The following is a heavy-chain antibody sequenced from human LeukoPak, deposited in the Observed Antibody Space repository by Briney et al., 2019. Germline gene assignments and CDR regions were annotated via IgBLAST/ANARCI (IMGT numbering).Heavy chain of an antibody. D-gene: IGHD1-14*01. CDR2: IKQDGSDK. V-gene: IGHV3-7*01. CDR1: GFTFTKYW. CDR3: AKEVWGPEY. Sequence: GGSLRLSCAASGFTFTKYWMTWVRQAPGKGLEWVGNIKQDGSDKNYMDSVKGRFTISRDNTKNSVYLQMSSLRAEDTAVYYCAKEVWGPEYWGQGTLVTVSS. J-gene: IGHJ4*02.